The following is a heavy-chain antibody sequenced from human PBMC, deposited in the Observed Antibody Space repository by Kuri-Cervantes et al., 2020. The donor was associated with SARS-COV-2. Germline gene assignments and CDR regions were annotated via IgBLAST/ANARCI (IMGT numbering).Heavy chain of an antibody. CDR3: ARDRGEDIVVVVAASAYDY. V-gene: IGHV3-30*03. Sequence: GESLKISCAASGFVFSSHGMHWVRQAPDKGLEWVAAISNDGSNKYYADSVKGRFTISRDNSKNTLYLQLNSLRADDTAVYYCARDRGEDIVVVVAASAYDYWGQGTLVTVSS. CDR1: GFVFSSHG. CDR2: ISNDGSNK. J-gene: IGHJ4*02. D-gene: IGHD2-15*01.